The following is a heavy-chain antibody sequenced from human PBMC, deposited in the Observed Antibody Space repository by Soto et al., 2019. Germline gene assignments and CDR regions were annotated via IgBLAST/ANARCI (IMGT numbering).Heavy chain of an antibody. Sequence: GGSLRFSCAASGFSFSISPMHWVRQAPGKGPEWVALISYDGTNKFYADSVKGRFTISRDNSKSTLYLQVDSLRPEDAAVYYCARDPKTSGGQHWAFNYFDSWGQGTLVTVSS. V-gene: IGHV3-30-3*01. D-gene: IGHD7-27*01. J-gene: IGHJ4*02. CDR1: GFSFSISP. CDR2: ISYDGTNK. CDR3: ARDPKTSGGQHWAFNYFDS.